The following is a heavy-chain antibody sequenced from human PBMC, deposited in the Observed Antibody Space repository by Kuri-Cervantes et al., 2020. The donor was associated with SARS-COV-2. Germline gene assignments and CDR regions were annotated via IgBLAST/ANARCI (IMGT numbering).Heavy chain of an antibody. CDR1: GFSLRNYG. D-gene: IGHD6-13*01. J-gene: IGHJ4*02. CDR2: INPIDTI. CDR3: ARGRGDLIAAVGAFDY. V-gene: IGHV3-48*02. Sequence: ETLSLTCVVSGFSLRNYGLNWLRLAPGRGLEWVAHINPIDTIYYSDSVRGRFTISRDNAKKSVYLQMNSLKDEDTAVYYCARGRGDLIAAVGAFDYWGQGTLVTVSS.